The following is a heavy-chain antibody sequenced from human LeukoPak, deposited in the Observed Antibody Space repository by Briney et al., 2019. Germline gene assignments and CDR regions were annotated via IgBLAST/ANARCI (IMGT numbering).Heavy chain of an antibody. CDR3: ARIRDGYNDAYDI. D-gene: IGHD5-24*01. CDR1: GYTFTNSY. Sequence: ASAKVSCKASGYTFTNSYIHWVRQAPGQGLEWMGLINPGGGNTNYAQNFQGRLTMTRDTSTTTVYMELSSLRSEDTAIYYCARIRDGYNDAYDIWGQGTVVTVPS. J-gene: IGHJ3*02. CDR2: INPGGGNT. V-gene: IGHV1-46*01.